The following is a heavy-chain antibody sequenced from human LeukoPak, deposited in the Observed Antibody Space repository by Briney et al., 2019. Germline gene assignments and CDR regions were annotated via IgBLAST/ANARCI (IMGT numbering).Heavy chain of an antibody. CDR2: ISGSGGST. V-gene: IGHV3-23*01. CDR1: GFTFSSYS. Sequence: GGSLRLSCAASGFTFSSYSMNGVRQAPGKGLEWVSAISGSGGSTYYADSVKGRFTISRDNSKNTLYLQMNTLRPEDTAVYSYAKNGRGYNSDYFDYWGQGTLVTVSS. J-gene: IGHJ4*02. CDR3: AKNGRGYNSDYFDY. D-gene: IGHD5-18*01.